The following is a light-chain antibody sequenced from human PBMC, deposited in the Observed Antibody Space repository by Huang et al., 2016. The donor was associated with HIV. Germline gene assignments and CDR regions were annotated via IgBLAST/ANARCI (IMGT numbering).Light chain of an antibody. CDR3: QQYYTTPLT. CDR2: WAS. J-gene: IGKJ4*01. V-gene: IGKV4-1*01. Sequence: DIVMTQSPDSLAVSLGERATINCKSSKSVLYSSNNKNYLAWYKQKPGQPPKLLIYWASTREFGVPDRCSGSGSGTDFTLTISSLQAEDVAVYYCQQYYTTPLTFGGGTMVEI. CDR1: KSVLYSSNNKNY.